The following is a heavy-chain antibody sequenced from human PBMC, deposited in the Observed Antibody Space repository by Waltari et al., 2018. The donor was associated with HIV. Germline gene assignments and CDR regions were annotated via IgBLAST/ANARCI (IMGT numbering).Heavy chain of an antibody. Sequence: QVQLVESGGGVVQPGRSLRLSCAASGFTVRNYGMPWVGQAPGKGLEWVAVVWQDGSNKYYGDSVKGRFTISRDNSKNTLELQMNSLRAEDTAVYYCARDVQGYCAGERCFYGMDVWGQGTTVTVSS. CDR1: GFTVRNYG. V-gene: IGHV3-33*01. D-gene: IGHD2-8*02. CDR2: VWQDGSNK. J-gene: IGHJ6*02. CDR3: ARDVQGYCAGERCFYGMDV.